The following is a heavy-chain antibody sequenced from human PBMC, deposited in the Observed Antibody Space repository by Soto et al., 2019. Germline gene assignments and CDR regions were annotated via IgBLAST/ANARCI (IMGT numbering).Heavy chain of an antibody. J-gene: IGHJ5*02. CDR2: INPDGGEE. Sequence: EVQLVESGGGLVQPGGSLTLSCAASGFTFSSYWMSCVRQAPGKGLEWVANINPDGGEEYCVDSVKGRFTISRDNARNSLYLQMNCLRTEDTAVYDCARDGVGYAECESWGQGTLVTVYS. V-gene: IGHV3-7*01. CDR3: ARDGVGYAECES. D-gene: IGHD2-2*01. CDR1: GFTFSSYW.